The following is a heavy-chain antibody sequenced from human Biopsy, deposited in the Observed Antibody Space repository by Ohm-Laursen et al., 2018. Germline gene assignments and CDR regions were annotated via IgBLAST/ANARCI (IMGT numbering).Heavy chain of an antibody. CDR2: VYYTGST. CDR1: GDAISSYY. Sequence: SETLSLTCTVSGDAISSYYWSRIRQPPGKGLQWIGYVYYTGSTDYNSSLQSRVTISVGTSKNHFPLRLRSATPADTTIYYCARDRGYYSDRTVPGYFDLWGRGTLVTVSS. CDR3: ARDRGYYSDRTVPGYFDL. V-gene: IGHV4-59*01. D-gene: IGHD3-22*01. J-gene: IGHJ2*01.